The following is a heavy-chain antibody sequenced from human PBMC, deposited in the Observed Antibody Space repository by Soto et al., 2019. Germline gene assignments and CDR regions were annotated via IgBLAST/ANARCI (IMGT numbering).Heavy chain of an antibody. CDR1: GFTFSSYA. V-gene: IGHV3-33*05. CDR2: ISYLGGHE. J-gene: IGHJ3*01. CDR3: ARGPYDNDAFDV. D-gene: IGHD5-12*01. Sequence: GGSLRLSCAASGFTFSSYAMHWVRQAPGEGLQWVASISYLGGHERYSDSVKGRFAISRDTSKNTLYLQMDSLRVGDTAVFYCARGPYDNDAFDVWGQGTMVTVS.